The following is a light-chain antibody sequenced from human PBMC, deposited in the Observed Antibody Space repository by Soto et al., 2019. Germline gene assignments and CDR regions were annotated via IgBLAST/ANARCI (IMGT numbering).Light chain of an antibody. CDR2: DAS. Sequence: EIVLTQSPGTLPFSPGERATLSCRASQSVSSNYLAWYQQKPGQPPRLLISDASSRASGIPDRFSGSGSGTDFALTISGLEPDDFAVYYCQRLGRSPPSWTFGQGTKVEIK. V-gene: IGKV3-20*01. CDR3: QRLGRSPPSWT. J-gene: IGKJ1*01. CDR1: QSVSSNY.